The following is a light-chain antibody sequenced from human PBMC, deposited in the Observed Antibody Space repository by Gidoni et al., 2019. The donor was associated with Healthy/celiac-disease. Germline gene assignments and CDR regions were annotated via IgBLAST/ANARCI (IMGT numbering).Light chain of an antibody. V-gene: IGKV1-39*01. CDR2: ASS. CDR3: QHSYSTPWT. Sequence: DIQMTQSPSSLSASVGDRVTITCRASQRISSYLNWYQQKPGNAPKLLIYASSCLQSGVPSRFSGSGSVTDFTLTISSLQPEDVATYYCQHSYSTPWTFGQGTKVEIK. J-gene: IGKJ1*01. CDR1: QRISSY.